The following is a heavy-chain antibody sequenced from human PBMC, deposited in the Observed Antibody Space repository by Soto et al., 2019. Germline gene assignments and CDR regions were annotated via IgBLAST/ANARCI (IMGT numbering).Heavy chain of an antibody. V-gene: IGHV4-59*01. CDR1: GGSITSYY. J-gene: IGHJ4*02. Sequence: SETLSLTCAVSGGSITSYYWSWIRQPPGKGLEWIASIYYRGTTNHNPSLKSRVTISVDMSKNQSSLKLTSVTAADTAVYFCARLDTVAHYFDYWGQGALVTVSS. CDR2: IYYRGTT. CDR3: ARLDTVAHYFDY. D-gene: IGHD1-1*01.